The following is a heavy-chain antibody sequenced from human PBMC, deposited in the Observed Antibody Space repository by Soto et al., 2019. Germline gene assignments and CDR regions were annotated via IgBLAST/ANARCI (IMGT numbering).Heavy chain of an antibody. J-gene: IGHJ4*02. CDR3: ARADPDCSGGSCSPSLQAYLDN. CDR2: ISGYNGDT. CDR1: GYTFTSYG. D-gene: IGHD2-15*01. Sequence: ASVKVSCKASGYTFTSYGISWVRQAPGQGLEWMGWISGYNGDTNYAQKLQGRVTMTTDTSTTTAYMELRSLRSDDTAVYYCARADPDCSGGSCSPSLQAYLDNWAQGPLVTVSS. V-gene: IGHV1-18*01.